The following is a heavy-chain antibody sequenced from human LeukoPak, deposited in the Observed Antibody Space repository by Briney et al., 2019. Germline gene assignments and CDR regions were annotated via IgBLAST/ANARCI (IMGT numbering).Heavy chain of an antibody. CDR2: IYRSGST. CDR3: ARRIPSTTLDP. D-gene: IGHD1-7*01. V-gene: IGHV4-38-2*02. CDR1: RYSISSGYY. Sequence: SETLSLTCTVSRYSISSGYYWGWIRQPPGQGLEWIGSIYRSGSTYYNSSLKSRVTISVDTSKNQFSLKLSSVTAADTAVYYCARRIPSTTLDPWGQGTLVTVSS. J-gene: IGHJ5*02.